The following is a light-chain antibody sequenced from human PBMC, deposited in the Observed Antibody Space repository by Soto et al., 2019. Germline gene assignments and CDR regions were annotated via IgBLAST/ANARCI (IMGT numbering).Light chain of an antibody. Sequence: QSALTQPASVSGSPGQSITISCTGTSSDVGGYNYVSWYQQHPGKAPKLMIYDVSNRPSGVSNRFSGSKSGNTASLTISGLQAEDEADYYCSSYTSSIYVVFGGGTKFTVL. CDR1: SSDVGGYNY. J-gene: IGLJ2*01. CDR2: DVS. V-gene: IGLV2-14*01. CDR3: SSYTSSIYVV.